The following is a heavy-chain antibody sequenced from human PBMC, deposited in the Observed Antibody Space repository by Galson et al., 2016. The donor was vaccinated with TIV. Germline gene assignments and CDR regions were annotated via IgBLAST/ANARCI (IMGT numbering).Heavy chain of an antibody. Sequence: QVQLQESGPGLAKPSETLSLTCTVSGASNMSYFWNWIRQAPGKGLEWLGYMDDSAHSKSHPTLQSRVMMSVDKSKRRFSLRLTSVTAADTAVYYCARDQGGASGYWGQGTLVTVSS. CDR3: ARDQGGASGY. D-gene: IGHD3-16*01. CDR2: MDDSAHS. V-gene: IGHV4-59*01. J-gene: IGHJ4*02. CDR1: GASNMSYF.